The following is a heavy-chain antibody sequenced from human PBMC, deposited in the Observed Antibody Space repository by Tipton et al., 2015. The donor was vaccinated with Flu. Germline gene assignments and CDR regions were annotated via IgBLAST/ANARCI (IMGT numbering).Heavy chain of an antibody. CDR1: GFTVSTSY. CDR2: VYDDGRT. V-gene: IGHV3-53*01. D-gene: IGHD1-14*01. J-gene: IGHJ4*02. CDR3: ARDEGGTYPG. Sequence: GSLRLSCAVSGFTVSTSYMSWVRQPPGKGLEWVSIVYDDGRTYYADSVEGRFAISRDNSKNILYLQMNSLRADDTAVYFCARDEGGTYPGWGQGTLVTVSS.